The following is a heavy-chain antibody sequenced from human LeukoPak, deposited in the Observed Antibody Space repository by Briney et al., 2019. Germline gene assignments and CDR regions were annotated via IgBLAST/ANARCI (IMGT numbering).Heavy chain of an antibody. CDR3: AKVEEVWFGELPPY. J-gene: IGHJ4*02. CDR2: VWYDGSDK. V-gene: IGHV3-33*06. D-gene: IGHD3-10*01. Sequence: GRSLRLSCAASGFTFSSYGMHWVRQTPGKGLEWWAGVWYDGSDKYYADSVKGRFTIPRDNSKNTLYLQMNSLRAEDTAVYYCAKVEEVWFGELPPYWGQGTLVTVSS. CDR1: GFTFSSYG.